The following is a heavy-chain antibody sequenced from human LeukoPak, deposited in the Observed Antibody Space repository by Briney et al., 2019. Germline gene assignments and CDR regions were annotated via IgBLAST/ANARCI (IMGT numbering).Heavy chain of an antibody. CDR2: IIPILGIA. CDR1: GCTFSSYA. CDR3: ARVGGDGYRFDY. D-gene: IGHD5-24*01. V-gene: IGHV1-69*04. Sequence: ASVKVSCKASGCTFSSYAISWVRQAPGQGLEWMGRIIPILGIANYAQKFQGRVTITADKSTSTAYMELSSLRSEDTAVYYCARVGGDGYRFDYWGQGTLVTVSS. J-gene: IGHJ4*02.